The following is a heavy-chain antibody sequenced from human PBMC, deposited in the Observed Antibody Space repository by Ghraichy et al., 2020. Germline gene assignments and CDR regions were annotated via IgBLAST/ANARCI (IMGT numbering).Heavy chain of an antibody. CDR3: ARGRGEEGPVHIWSWGPKPRRTSSPYVYMDV. J-gene: IGHJ6*03. V-gene: IGHV4-34*01. CDR2: IDHSGST. Sequence: SETLSLTCAVSGGSFNGYYWNWMRQSPGQALEWIGQIDHSGSTSSNPSLQGRLTISLDTSENHLSLRLTSVTAADTAVYLCARGRGEEGPVHIWSWGPKPRRTSSPYVYMDVWGRGATVIVSS. CDR1: GGSFNGYY. D-gene: IGHD7-27*01.